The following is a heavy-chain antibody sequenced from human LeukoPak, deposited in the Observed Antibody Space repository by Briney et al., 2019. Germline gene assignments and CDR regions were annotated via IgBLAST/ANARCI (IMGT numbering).Heavy chain of an antibody. D-gene: IGHD6-13*01. CDR3: ARDPSRPYSSSWLDY. Sequence: GGSLRLSCAASGFTFSSYGMHWVRQAPGKGLEWVAVIWYDGSNKYYADSVKGRFTISRDNSKNTLYLQMNSLRDEDTAVYYCARDPSRPYSSSWLDYWGQGTLVTVSS. CDR1: GFTFSSYG. CDR2: IWYDGSNK. J-gene: IGHJ4*02. V-gene: IGHV3-33*01.